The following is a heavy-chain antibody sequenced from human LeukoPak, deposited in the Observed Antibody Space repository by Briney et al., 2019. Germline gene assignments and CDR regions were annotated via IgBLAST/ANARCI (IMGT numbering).Heavy chain of an antibody. J-gene: IGHJ3*02. V-gene: IGHV1-69-2*01. D-gene: IGHD2-2*01. CDR2: VDPEDGVT. CDR3: ATAAYNAFDI. Sequence: ASVKVSCKVSGYTFTDYYMHWVQQAPGKGLEWMGLVDPEDGVTIYAEKFQGRVTITADTSTDTAYMELSSLRSEDTAVYYCATAAYNAFDIWGQGTMVTVSS. CDR1: GYTFTDYY.